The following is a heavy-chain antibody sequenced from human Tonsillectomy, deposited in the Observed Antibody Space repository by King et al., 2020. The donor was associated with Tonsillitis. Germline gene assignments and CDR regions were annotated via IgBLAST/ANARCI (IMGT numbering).Heavy chain of an antibody. D-gene: IGHD5-24*01. CDR1: GGSISSYY. J-gene: IGHJ4*02. Sequence: QLQESGPGLVKPSETLSLTCTVSGGSISSYYWSWIRQPPGKGLEWIGYIYYSGSTNYNPSLKSRVTISVHTSKNQFSLKLSSVTAADTAVYYCARLEMATILYYFDYWGQGTLVTVSS. CDR3: ARLEMATILYYFDY. V-gene: IGHV4-59*01. CDR2: IYYSGST.